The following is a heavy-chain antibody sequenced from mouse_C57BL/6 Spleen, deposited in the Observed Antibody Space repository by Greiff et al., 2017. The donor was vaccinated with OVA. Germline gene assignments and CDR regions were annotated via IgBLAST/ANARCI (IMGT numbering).Heavy chain of an antibody. D-gene: IGHD4-1*01. CDR3: AKNENWDNYAMDY. V-gene: IGHV2-5*01. J-gene: IGHJ4*01. CDR2: IWRGGST. Sequence: QVQLKESGPGLVQPSQSLSITCTVSGFSLTSYGVHWVRQSPGKGLEWLGVIWRGGSTDYNAAFMSRLSITKDNSKSQVFFKMNSLQADDTAIYYCAKNENWDNYAMDYWGQGTSVTVSS. CDR1: GFSLTSYG.